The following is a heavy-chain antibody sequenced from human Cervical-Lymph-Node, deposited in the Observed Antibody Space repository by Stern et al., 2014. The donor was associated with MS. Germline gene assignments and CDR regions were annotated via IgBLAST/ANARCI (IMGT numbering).Heavy chain of an antibody. CDR3: AAESADYVSKALDY. CDR2: VNPNTGDT. Sequence: QMQLVQSGAEVKKPGASVKVSCKASGYSFTHLYMHWVRQAPGHGLEWMGWVNPNTGDTHFARNFQGRVTLTRDTSINTAYMEVSRLTSDDTAVYYCAAESADYVSKALDYWGQGTLVTVSS. V-gene: IGHV1-2*02. J-gene: IGHJ4*02. CDR1: GYSFTHLY. D-gene: IGHD4-17*01.